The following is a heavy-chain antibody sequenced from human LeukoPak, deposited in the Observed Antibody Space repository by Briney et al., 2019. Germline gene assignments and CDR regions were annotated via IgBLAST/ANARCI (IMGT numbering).Heavy chain of an antibody. J-gene: IGHJ4*02. V-gene: IGHV4-59*01. D-gene: IGHD7-27*01. CDR1: GGSFSGYY. CDR3: ASRKLGNDY. Sequence: SETLSLTCAVYGGSFSGYYWSWIRQPPGKGLEWIGYIYYTGTSYNPSLKSRVTISADTSKNQFSLKLISVTAADTAVYYCASRKLGNDYWGQGTLVTVSS. CDR2: IYYTGT.